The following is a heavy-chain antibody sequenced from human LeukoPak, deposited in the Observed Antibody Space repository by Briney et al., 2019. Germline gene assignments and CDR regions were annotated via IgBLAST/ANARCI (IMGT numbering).Heavy chain of an antibody. Sequence: SVKVSCKASGGTFSSYAISWVRQAPGQGLEWMGGIIPIFGTANYAQKFQGRVTITADESTSTAYMELSSLRSEDTAVYYCAILGGRKRRVPYYNYGMDVWAKGPRSPSP. CDR2: IIPIFGTA. D-gene: IGHD3-16*01. CDR3: AILGGRKRRVPYYNYGMDV. CDR1: GGTFSSYA. J-gene: IGHJ6*02. V-gene: IGHV1-69*01.